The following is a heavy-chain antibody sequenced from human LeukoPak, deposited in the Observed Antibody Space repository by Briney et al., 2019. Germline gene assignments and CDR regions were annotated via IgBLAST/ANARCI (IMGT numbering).Heavy chain of an antibody. CDR2: SKSKTDGGTP. CDR3: ATGYCSATWCSRHYFDY. Sequence: GGSLRLSCAASDFSFTKAWMNWVRQAPGKGLEWVGRSKSKTDGGTPGYPTPVKGRFTISRDDSKSTLYLQMNSLKTEDTAVYYCATGYCSATWCSRHYFDYWGQGTLVTVSS. J-gene: IGHJ4*02. CDR1: DFSFTKAW. D-gene: IGHD2-15*01. V-gene: IGHV3-15*07.